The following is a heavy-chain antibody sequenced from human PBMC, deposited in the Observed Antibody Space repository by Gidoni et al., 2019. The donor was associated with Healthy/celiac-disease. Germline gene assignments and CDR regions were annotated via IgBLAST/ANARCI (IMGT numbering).Heavy chain of an antibody. CDR1: GYTFTSYG. J-gene: IGHJ4*02. D-gene: IGHD3-10*01. CDR2: ISAYNGNT. CDR3: ARDVVRDPFDY. Sequence: QVHLVQSGAAVKKPGASVKVSCKASGYTFTSYGISWVRQTPGQGLAWMGWISAYNGNTNNAQKLQGRVTMTTDTSTSTAYMELRSLRSDDTAVYYCARDVVRDPFDYWGQGTLVTVSS. V-gene: IGHV1-18*01.